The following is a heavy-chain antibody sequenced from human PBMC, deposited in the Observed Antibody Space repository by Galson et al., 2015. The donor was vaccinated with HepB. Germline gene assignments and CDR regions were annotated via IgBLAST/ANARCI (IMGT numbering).Heavy chain of an antibody. D-gene: IGHD5-12*01. J-gene: IGHJ6*02. CDR1: GYTFTSYA. CDR2: INAGNGNT. V-gene: IGHV1-3*01. Sequence: SVKVSCKASGYTFTSYAMHWVRQAPGQRLEWMGWINAGNGNTKYSQKFQGRVTITRDTSASTAYMELSSLRSEDTAVYYCARDGKDIVATTYYYYGMDVWGQGTTVTVSS. CDR3: ARDGKDIVATTYYYYGMDV.